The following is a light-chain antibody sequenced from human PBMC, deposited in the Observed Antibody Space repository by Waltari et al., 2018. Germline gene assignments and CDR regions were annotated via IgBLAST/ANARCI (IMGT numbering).Light chain of an antibody. J-gene: IGKJ5*01. CDR3: QQANSFPIP. CDR1: QGISSW. V-gene: IGKV1-12*01. CDR2: PAS. Sequence: DIQMTQSPSSVSASVGDRVTITCRASQGISSWLAWYQQKPGKAPKLMIYPASSLQSAVPSSFCGLGSVTDFTLTIRSLPPEDFATYYCQQANSFPIPFGQGTRLEI.